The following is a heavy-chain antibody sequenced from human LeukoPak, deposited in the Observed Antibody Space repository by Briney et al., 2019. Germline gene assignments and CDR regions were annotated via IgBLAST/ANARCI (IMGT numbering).Heavy chain of an antibody. V-gene: IGHV1-2*02. Sequence: ASVKVSCKASGYTFTGYYMRWVRQAPGQGLEWMGWINPNSGGTNYAQKFQGRVTMTRDTSISTAYMELSRLRSDDTAVYYCARDSPKVAVAAIDYWGQGTLVTVSS. D-gene: IGHD6-19*01. J-gene: IGHJ4*02. CDR2: INPNSGGT. CDR3: ARDSPKVAVAAIDY. CDR1: GYTFTGYY.